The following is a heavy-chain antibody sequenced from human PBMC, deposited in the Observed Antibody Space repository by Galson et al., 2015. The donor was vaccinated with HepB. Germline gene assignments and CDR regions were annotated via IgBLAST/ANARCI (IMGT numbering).Heavy chain of an antibody. CDR2: IIPMFGEP. Sequence: SVKVSCKASGGTFSTYVITWVRQAPGQGLEWMGGIIPMFGEPSYAQKFQGRVTITAHETTITAYMELRRLRSEDTAVYYCARAHYYDSGDHTDLMGGSYYYGLDVWGQGTTVTVSS. J-gene: IGHJ6*02. CDR3: ARAHYYDSGDHTDLMGGSYYYGLDV. D-gene: IGHD3-22*01. V-gene: IGHV1-69*13. CDR1: GGTFSTYV.